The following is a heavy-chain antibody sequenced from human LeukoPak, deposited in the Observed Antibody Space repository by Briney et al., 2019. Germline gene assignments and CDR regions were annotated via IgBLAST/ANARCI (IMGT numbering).Heavy chain of an antibody. J-gene: IGHJ5*02. D-gene: IGHD7-27*01. CDR1: GGSFSGYY. V-gene: IGHV4-34*01. Sequence: PSETLSLTCAVYGGSFSGYYWSWIRQPPGKGLEWIGEINHSGSTNYNPSLKSRVTISVDTSKNQFSLKLSSVTAADTAVYYCARVGINHPYGCWGCRLDPWGQGTLVTVSS. CDR2: INHSGST. CDR3: ARVGINHPYGCWGCRLDP.